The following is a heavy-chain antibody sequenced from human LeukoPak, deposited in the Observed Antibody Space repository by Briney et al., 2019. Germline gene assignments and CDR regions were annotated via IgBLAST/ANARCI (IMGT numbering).Heavy chain of an antibody. CDR3: AREDYYDSSGSFDY. D-gene: IGHD3-22*01. CDR2: IYYSGST. CDR1: RGSISCYY. J-gene: IGHJ4*02. Sequence: SETLSLTCTVSRGSISCYYWSWIRQPPGKGLAWIAHIYYSGSTNHNPSLKSRVTISVDTSKHQFSLKLSSVTAADTAVYYCAREDYYDSSGSFDYWDRGTLVTVSS. V-gene: IGHV4-59*01.